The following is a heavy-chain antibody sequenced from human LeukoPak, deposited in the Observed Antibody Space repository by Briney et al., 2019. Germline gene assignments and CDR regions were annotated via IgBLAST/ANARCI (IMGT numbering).Heavy chain of an antibody. CDR3: ARDLKGVVAAYVANYYYGMDV. CDR1: GGTFSSYA. CDR2: IIPILGIG. D-gene: IGHD2-15*01. Sequence: SVKFSCKASGGTFSSYAISWVRQAPGQGLEWMGRIIPILGIGNYAQKFQGRVTITADKSTSTAYMELSSLRSEDTAVYYCARDLKGVVAAYVANYYYGMDVWGQGTTVTVS. J-gene: IGHJ6*02. V-gene: IGHV1-69*04.